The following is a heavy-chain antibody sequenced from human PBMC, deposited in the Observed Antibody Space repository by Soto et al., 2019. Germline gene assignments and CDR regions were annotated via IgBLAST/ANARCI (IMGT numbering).Heavy chain of an antibody. D-gene: IGHD4-17*01. CDR3: ARGLPGYYGKDV. J-gene: IGHJ6*02. V-gene: IGHV3-74*01. CDR1: GFTFSNYW. CDR2: NKGEGSRI. Sequence: EVQLVESGGGLVQPGGSLRLSCAASGFTFSNYWIHWVRQAPGKGLVWVSRNKGEGSRIDYADSVKGRFTISRDNAENTVYVQMNSLGDEDAAVYYCARGLPGYYGKDVWGQGTTVTVSS.